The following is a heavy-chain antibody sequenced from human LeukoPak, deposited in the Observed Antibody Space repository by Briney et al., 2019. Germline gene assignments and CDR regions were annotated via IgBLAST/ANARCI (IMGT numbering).Heavy chain of an antibody. CDR2: IYTSGST. V-gene: IGHV4-4*07. J-gene: IGHJ4*02. CDR1: GGSISSYY. D-gene: IGHD2-2*02. CDR3: ARETLRVVVPAAIVGGDLDY. Sequence: PSETLSLTCTVSGGSISSYYWSWIRQPAGKGLEWIGRIYTSGSTNYNPSLKSRVTMSVDTSKNQFPLKLSSVTAADTAVYYCARETLRVVVPAAIVGGDLDYWGQGTLVTVSS.